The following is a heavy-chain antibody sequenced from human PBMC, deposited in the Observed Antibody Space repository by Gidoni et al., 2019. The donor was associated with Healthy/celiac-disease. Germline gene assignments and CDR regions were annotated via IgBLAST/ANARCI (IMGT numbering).Heavy chain of an antibody. CDR2: IIPICGTA. D-gene: IGHD2-15*01. CDR1: GGTFSSYA. Sequence: QVQLVQSGAEVKKPGSSVKVSCKASGGTFSSYAISWVRQAPGQGLEWMGGIIPICGTANYAQKFQGRVTITADKSTSTAYMELSSLRSEDTAVYYCARELVGYCSGGSCYRGVDYWGQGTLVTVSS. V-gene: IGHV1-69*06. J-gene: IGHJ4*02. CDR3: ARELVGYCSGGSCYRGVDY.